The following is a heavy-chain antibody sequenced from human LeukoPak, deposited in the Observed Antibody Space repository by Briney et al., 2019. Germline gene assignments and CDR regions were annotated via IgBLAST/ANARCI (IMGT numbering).Heavy chain of an antibody. V-gene: IGHV3-30*02. J-gene: IGHJ4*02. CDR3: ARSRFYFDY. CDR1: GFTFSSYG. CDR2: IRYDGSNK. Sequence: GGSLRLSCAASGFTFSSYGMHWVRQAPGKGLEWVAFIRYDGSNKYYADSVKGRFTISRDNSKNTLYLQMNSLRAEDTAVYYCARSRFYFDYWGQGTLVTVSS.